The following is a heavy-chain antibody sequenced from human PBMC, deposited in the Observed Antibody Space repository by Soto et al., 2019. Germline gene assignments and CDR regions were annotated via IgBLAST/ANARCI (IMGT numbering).Heavy chain of an antibody. CDR3: ARSQVFVVVPRL. Sequence: HVQMQESGPGLVRPSQTLSLTCTVSGDSIDSASYYWGWVRQPPGKGLQWIGYIHYTGSTFYNPSLKSRVTFSVDMSKNQFSLNLTSVTAADTAMYYCARSQVFVVVPRLWGQGTLVTVS. CDR1: GDSIDSASYY. CDR2: IHYTGST. J-gene: IGHJ4*02. D-gene: IGHD2-21*01. V-gene: IGHV4-30-4*01.